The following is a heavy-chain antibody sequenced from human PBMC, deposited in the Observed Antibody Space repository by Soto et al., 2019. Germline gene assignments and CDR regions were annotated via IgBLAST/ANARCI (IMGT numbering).Heavy chain of an antibody. Sequence: QVRLIQSGTEVKKPGASVKVSCSLSGSALTELSLHWVLQAPGKGLEWMGCSDREDGETFYAQRFKGRLTMTEDTSTNTAYMELRSLGSEDSAVYYCTRGNWFDPWGQGTLVVVSS. CDR1: GSALTELS. V-gene: IGHV1-24*01. CDR2: SDREDGET. CDR3: TRGNWFDP. J-gene: IGHJ5*02.